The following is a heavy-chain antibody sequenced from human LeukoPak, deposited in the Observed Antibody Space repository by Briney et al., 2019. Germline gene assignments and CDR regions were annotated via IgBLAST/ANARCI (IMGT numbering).Heavy chain of an antibody. J-gene: IGHJ4*02. V-gene: IGHV4-39*07. CDR3: ARGRGWVVRGVIITGFDY. CDR1: GGSIRSSSYY. Sequence: SETLSLTCTVSGGSIRSSSYYWGWIRQPPGKGLEWIGSIYYSGSTNYNPSLKSRVTISVDTSKNQFSLKLSSVTAADTAVYYCARGRGWVVRGVIITGFDYWGQGTLVTVSS. D-gene: IGHD3-10*01. CDR2: IYYSGST.